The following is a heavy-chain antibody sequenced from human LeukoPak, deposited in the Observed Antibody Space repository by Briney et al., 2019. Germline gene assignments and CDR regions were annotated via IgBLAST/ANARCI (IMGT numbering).Heavy chain of an antibody. D-gene: IGHD5-18*01. Sequence: PSETLFLTCTVSGGSISSYYWSWIRQPPGKGLEWIGYIYYSGSTNYNPSLKSRVTISVDTSKNPFSLKLSSVTAADTAVYYCARRRYSFDAFDIWGQGTMVTVSS. CDR2: IYYSGST. CDR1: GGSISSYY. CDR3: ARRRYSFDAFDI. V-gene: IGHV4-59*08. J-gene: IGHJ3*02.